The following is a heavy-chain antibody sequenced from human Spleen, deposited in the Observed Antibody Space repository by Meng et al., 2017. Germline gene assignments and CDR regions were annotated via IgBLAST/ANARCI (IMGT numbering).Heavy chain of an antibody. D-gene: IGHD6-13*01. V-gene: IGHV4-34*01. J-gene: IGHJ4*02. CDR1: GGSFSNYY. Sequence: QVQLQQWGAGLLKPSETLSLTCAVYGGSFSNYYWSLIRQPPGKGLEWIGEIHHSGSTNYNPSLKSRVTISVDTSKIQFSLKLSSVPAGETAVYYCASLSTSWSGADYWGQGTLVTVSS. CDR2: IHHSGST. CDR3: ASLSTSWSGADY.